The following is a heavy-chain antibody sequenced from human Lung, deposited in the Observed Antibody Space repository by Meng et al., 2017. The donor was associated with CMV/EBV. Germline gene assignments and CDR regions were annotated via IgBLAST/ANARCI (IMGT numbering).Heavy chain of an antibody. Sequence: SXAASGFTFSSYWMSWVRQAPGKGLEWVANIKQDGSEKYYVDSVKGRFTISRDNAKYSLYLQMNSLRAEDTAVYYCARVDFWTDQYYFDYWGQGTXVTVSS. J-gene: IGHJ4*02. CDR1: GFTFSSYW. D-gene: IGHD3/OR15-3a*01. V-gene: IGHV3-7*01. CDR2: IKQDGSEK. CDR3: ARVDFWTDQYYFDY.